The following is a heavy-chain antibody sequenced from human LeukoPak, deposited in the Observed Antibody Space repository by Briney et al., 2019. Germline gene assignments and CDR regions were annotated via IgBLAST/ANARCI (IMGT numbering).Heavy chain of an antibody. J-gene: IGHJ4*02. D-gene: IGHD4-11*01. CDR2: IYYSGST. CDR1: GGSISPGGHY. Sequence: TLSLTCTVSGGSISPGGHYRSWLRQHPGQTLEWIGYIYYSGSTYYNPSLTSRVTISVDTSKNQFSLKLSSVTAADTAVYYCARRPYSNYAAYFDYWGQGTLVTVSS. V-gene: IGHV4-31*03. CDR3: ARRPYSNYAAYFDY.